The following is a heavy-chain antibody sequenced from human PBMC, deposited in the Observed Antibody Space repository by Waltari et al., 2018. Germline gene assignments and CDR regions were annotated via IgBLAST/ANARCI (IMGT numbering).Heavy chain of an antibody. Sequence: PGLVKPSETLSLTCAVSGYSISSGYYWGWIRQPPGKGLEWIGSIYHSGSTYYNPSLKSRVTISVDTSKNQFSLKLSSVTAADTAVYYCAREACSGGSCYYYYYYMDVWGKGTTVTVSS. D-gene: IGHD2-15*01. J-gene: IGHJ6*03. CDR3: AREACSGGSCYYYYYYMDV. CDR2: IYHSGST. V-gene: IGHV4-38-2*02. CDR1: GYSISSGYY.